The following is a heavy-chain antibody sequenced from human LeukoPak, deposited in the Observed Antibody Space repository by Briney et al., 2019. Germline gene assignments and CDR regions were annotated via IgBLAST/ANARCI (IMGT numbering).Heavy chain of an antibody. D-gene: IGHD3-3*01. CDR1: GGSISSGDYY. Sequence: SETLSLTCTVSGGSISSGDYYWSWIRQPPGKGLEWVGYIYYRGSTYYNPSLKSRVTISVDTSKNQFSLKLSSVTAADTAVYYCATIDFWSGYYYFDYWGQGTLVTVSS. CDR2: IYYRGST. V-gene: IGHV4-30-4*01. CDR3: ATIDFWSGYYYFDY. J-gene: IGHJ4*02.